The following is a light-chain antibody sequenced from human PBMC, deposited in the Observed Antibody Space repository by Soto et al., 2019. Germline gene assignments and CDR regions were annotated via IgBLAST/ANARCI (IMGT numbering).Light chain of an antibody. V-gene: IGKV3-20*01. CDR1: QSVGSGT. Sequence: EIVLTQSPGTLSLSPGERATLSCRASQSVGSGTLSWYQQQSGQAPRLLIYGSSNRVTGIPDRFSGSGSGTYFTLSISRLEPEDFAVYYCQLYNSSPLLTFGEGTKVEIK. CDR2: GSS. CDR3: QLYNSSPLLT. J-gene: IGKJ4*01.